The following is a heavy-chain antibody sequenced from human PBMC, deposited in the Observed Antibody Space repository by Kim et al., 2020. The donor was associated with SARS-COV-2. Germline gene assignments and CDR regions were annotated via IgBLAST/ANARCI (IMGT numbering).Heavy chain of an antibody. Sequence: GESLKISCKGSGYSFTSYWIGWVRQMPGKGLEWMGIIYPGDSDTRYSPSFQGQVTISVDKSISTAYLQWSSLKASDTAMYYCARHNFDYSYYYGMDVWGQGTTVTVSS. CDR2: IYPGDSDT. D-gene: IGHD3-9*01. J-gene: IGHJ6*02. V-gene: IGHV5-51*01. CDR3: ARHNFDYSYYYGMDV. CDR1: GYSFTSYW.